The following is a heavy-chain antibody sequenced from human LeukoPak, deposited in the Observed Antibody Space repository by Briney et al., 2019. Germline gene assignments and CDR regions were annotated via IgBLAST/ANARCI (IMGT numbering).Heavy chain of an antibody. D-gene: IGHD5-12*01. Sequence: SVTVSCTATGGSFSNYVFNWVRQAPGQGLEWIGRFIPTFGIPNYAQTFQGRVTITADKSTTTVYMELSSLRSEDTAVYYCAAVGAYDGGNWGQGTLVTVSS. J-gene: IGHJ4*02. V-gene: IGHV1-69*04. CDR2: FIPTFGIP. CDR3: AAVGAYDGGN. CDR1: GGSFSNYV.